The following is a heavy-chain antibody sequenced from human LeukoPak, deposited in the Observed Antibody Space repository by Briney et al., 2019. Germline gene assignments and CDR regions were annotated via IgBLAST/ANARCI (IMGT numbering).Heavy chain of an antibody. Sequence: SETLSLTCIVPGDSISSSSYYWGWIRQPPGKGLEWIGSIYYSESTYYNPSLKSRVTISVDTSKNQFSLKLNSVTAADTAVYYCARRPGSSAYPHYFGMDVWGQGTSVTVSS. D-gene: IGHD3-22*01. J-gene: IGHJ6*02. V-gene: IGHV4-39*01. CDR1: GDSISSSSYY. CDR3: ARRPGSSAYPHYFGMDV. CDR2: IYYSEST.